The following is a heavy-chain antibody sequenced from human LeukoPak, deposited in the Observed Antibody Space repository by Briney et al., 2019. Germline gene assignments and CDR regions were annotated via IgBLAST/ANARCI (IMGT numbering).Heavy chain of an antibody. CDR1: GFTFSTYA. V-gene: IGHV3-23*01. CDR3: ATAYPHSSAGAFDI. CDR2: ISGSGGNT. Sequence: GGSLRLSCAASGFTFSTYAVSWVRQAPEKGLQWVSVISGSGGNTYYADSVEGRFTISRDNSKNTLYLQMNSLRAEDTAVYYCATAYPHSSAGAFDIWGQGTMVTVSS. J-gene: IGHJ3*02. D-gene: IGHD6-25*01.